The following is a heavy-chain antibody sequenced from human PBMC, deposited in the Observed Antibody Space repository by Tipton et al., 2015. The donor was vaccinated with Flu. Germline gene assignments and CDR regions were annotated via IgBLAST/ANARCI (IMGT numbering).Heavy chain of an antibody. J-gene: IGHJ6*02. D-gene: IGHD6-13*01. CDR3: ARDSAAHYGMDV. CDR2: IYHSGST. CDR1: GGSISSSSHY. V-gene: IGHV4-39*07. Sequence: TLSLTCTVSGGSISSSSHYWGWIRQPPGKGLEWIGSIYHSGSTNYNPSLKSRVTISVDTSKNQFSLKLSSVTAADTAVYYCARDSAAHYGMDVWGQGTTVTVSS.